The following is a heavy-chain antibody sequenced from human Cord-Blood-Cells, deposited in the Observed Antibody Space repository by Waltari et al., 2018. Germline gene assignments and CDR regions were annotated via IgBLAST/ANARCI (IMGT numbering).Heavy chain of an antibody. CDR3: TRSPANWGVMSGWYFDL. Sequence: EVQLVESGGGLVQPGGSLKLFCAASGFTFSGSAMHWVRQASGKGLEWVGRIRSKANSYATAYAASVKGRFTISRDDSKNTAYLQMNSLKTEDTAVYYCTRSPANWGVMSGWYFDLWGRGTLVTVSS. D-gene: IGHD3-16*01. CDR2: IRSKANSYAT. CDR1: GFTFSGSA. V-gene: IGHV3-73*02. J-gene: IGHJ2*01.